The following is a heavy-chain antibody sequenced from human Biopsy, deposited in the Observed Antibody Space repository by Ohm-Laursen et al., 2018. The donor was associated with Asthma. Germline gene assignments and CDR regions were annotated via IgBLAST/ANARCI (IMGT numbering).Heavy chain of an antibody. D-gene: IGHD1-26*01. CDR3: AKELFPGWELRRGPDS. CDR1: GFSFGDYW. Sequence: SLRLSCAAPGFSFGDYWMSWVRQAPGKGLEWVAVISFDGSNEDYADSVKGRFTISRDNSKNTLFLEMNSLRPEDTAVYYCAKELFPGWELRRGPDSWGQGTLVTVSS. CDR2: ISFDGSNE. J-gene: IGHJ4*02. V-gene: IGHV3-30*18.